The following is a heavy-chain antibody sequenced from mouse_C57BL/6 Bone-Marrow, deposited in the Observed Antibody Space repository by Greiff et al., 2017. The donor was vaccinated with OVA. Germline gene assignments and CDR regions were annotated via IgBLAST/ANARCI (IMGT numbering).Heavy chain of an antibody. CDR3: ARHGTYYGVVGY. CDR2: ISGGGGNT. D-gene: IGHD1-1*02. CDR1: GFTFSSYT. Sequence: EVHLVESGGGLVKPGGSLKLSCAASGFTFSSYTMSWVRQTPEKRLEWVATISGGGGNTYYPDSVKGRFTISRDNAKNTLYLQMSSLRSEDTALYYCARHGTYYGVVGYWGQGTTLTVSS. J-gene: IGHJ2*01. V-gene: IGHV5-9*01.